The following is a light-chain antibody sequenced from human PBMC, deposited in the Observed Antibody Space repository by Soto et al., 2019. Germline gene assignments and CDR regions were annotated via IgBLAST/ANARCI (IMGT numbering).Light chain of an antibody. CDR2: DDN. V-gene: IGLV3-21*02. Sequence: SYELTQPPSVSVAPGQTARITCGGDNIESKSVHWYQQKPDQAPVLVVYDDNDRPSGIPERFSGSNSGNTATLTISRVEAGDEADYYCQVWDSSSGFYVFGTGTKVTVL. CDR1: NIESKS. J-gene: IGLJ1*01. CDR3: QVWDSSSGFYV.